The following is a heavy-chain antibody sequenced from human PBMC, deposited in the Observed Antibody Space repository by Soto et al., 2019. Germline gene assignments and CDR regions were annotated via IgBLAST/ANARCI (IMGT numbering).Heavy chain of an antibody. CDR3: ARDLGLSSSNYFDF. D-gene: IGHD3-10*01. CDR1: VFTFTDYY. J-gene: IGHJ4*02. V-gene: IGHV3-11*05. Sequence: QVQLVESGGDLVKPGGSLRLSCAASVFTFTDYYMSWLRQAPGQGLQWLSYISGSTDYLNYADSVKGRFTISRDNAKNLLYLQMTSLRADDTAVYYCARDLGLSSSNYFDFWGQGTLVTVSS. CDR2: ISGSTDYL.